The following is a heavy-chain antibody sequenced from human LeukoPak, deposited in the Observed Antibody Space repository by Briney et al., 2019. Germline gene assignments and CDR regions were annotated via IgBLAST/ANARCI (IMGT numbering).Heavy chain of an antibody. CDR1: GYTLTELS. D-gene: IGHD1-7*01. CDR2: FDPEDGET. CDR3: ATDRDITGTIELDY. Sequence: ASVKVSCKASGYTLTELSMHWVRQAPGKGLEWMGGFDPEDGETIYAQKFQGRVTMTEDTSTDTAYMELSSLRSEDTAVYYCATDRDITGTIELDYWGQGTLVTVSS. J-gene: IGHJ4*02. V-gene: IGHV1-24*01.